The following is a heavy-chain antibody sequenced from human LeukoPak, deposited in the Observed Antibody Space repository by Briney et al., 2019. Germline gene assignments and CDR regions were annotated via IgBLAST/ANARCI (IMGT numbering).Heavy chain of an antibody. CDR2: TYYRSKWYN. J-gene: IGHJ4*02. D-gene: IGHD5-18*01. CDR1: GDSVSSDNAS. CDR3: ARGSTAFLDY. V-gene: IGHV6-1*01. Sequence: SQTLSLTCAISGDSVSSDNASWNWIRQSPSRGLEWLGRTYYRSKWYNDYAVSVKSRLTIESDTSKNQFALHLNSVTPEDTAVYYCARGSTAFLDYWGQGTLVTVSS.